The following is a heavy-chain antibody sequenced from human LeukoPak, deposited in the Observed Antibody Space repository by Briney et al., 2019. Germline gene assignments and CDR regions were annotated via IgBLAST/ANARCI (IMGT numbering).Heavy chain of an antibody. CDR2: MNPNSGNT. CDR1: GYTFTSYD. V-gene: IGHV1-8*01. CDR3: ARDGSYGSGSYSLDY. Sequence: ASAKVSCKASGYTFTSYDINWVRQATGQGLEWIGWMNPNSGNTGYAQKFQGRVTMTRNTSISTAYMELSSLRSEDTAMYYCARDGSYGSGSYSLDYWGQGTLVTVSS. J-gene: IGHJ4*02. D-gene: IGHD3-10*01.